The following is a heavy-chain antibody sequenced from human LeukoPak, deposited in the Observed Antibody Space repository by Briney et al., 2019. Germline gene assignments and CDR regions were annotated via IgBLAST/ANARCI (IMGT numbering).Heavy chain of an antibody. J-gene: IGHJ4*02. CDR2: IKSKIDGGTT. Sequence: GGSLRLCCAASGFTFSNAWMSWVRQAPGQGLEWVGRIKSKIDGGTTDYAAPVKGRFTISRDDSKNTLYLQMDSLKTEDTAVYYCTTLAMVRGVRDYWGQGTLVTVSS. CDR1: GFTFSNAW. CDR3: TTLAMVRGVRDY. D-gene: IGHD3-10*01. V-gene: IGHV3-15*01.